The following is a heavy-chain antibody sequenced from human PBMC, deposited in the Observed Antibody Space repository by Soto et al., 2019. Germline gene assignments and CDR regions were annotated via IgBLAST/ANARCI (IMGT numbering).Heavy chain of an antibody. V-gene: IGHV1-69*01. CDR1: GGTFSSYA. D-gene: IGHD2-15*01. Sequence: QVQLVQSGAEVKKPGSSVKVSCKASGGTFSSYAISWVRQAPGQGLEWMGGIIPIFGTANYAQKFQGRVTITADESTSTAYMELSSLRSEDTAVYYCARDRGICSGGSGYSLLDYWGQGTLVTVSS. CDR2: IIPIFGTA. J-gene: IGHJ4*02. CDR3: ARDRGICSGGSGYSLLDY.